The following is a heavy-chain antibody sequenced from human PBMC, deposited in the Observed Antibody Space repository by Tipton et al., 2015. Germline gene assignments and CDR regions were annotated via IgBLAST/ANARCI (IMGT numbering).Heavy chain of an antibody. V-gene: IGHV3-9*01. CDR3: ARSGEYHELDY. Sequence: RSLRLSCAASGFTFDDYGMHWVRQAPGKGLEWVSGLSWNSDMIGYADSVKGRFTVSRDNSRNTVNLQMNRLRAEDTAVYYCARSGEYHELDYWGQGTPVTVSS. J-gene: IGHJ4*02. CDR2: LSWNSDMI. D-gene: IGHD2/OR15-2a*01. CDR1: GFTFDDYG.